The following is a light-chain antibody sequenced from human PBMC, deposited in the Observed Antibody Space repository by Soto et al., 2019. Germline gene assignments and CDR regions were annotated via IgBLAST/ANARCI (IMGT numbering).Light chain of an antibody. CDR3: QQRSNWPL. CDR1: QSVSSY. J-gene: IGKJ4*01. Sequence: EIVMTQSPGTLSLSPGERATLSCRASQSVSSYLAWYQQKPGQAPRLLIYDASNRATGIPARFSGSGSGTDFTLTISSLEPEDFAVYYCQQRSNWPLFGGGTKVDI. V-gene: IGKV3-11*01. CDR2: DAS.